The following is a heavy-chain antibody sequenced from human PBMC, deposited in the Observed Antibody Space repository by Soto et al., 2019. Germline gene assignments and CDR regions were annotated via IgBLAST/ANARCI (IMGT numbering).Heavy chain of an antibody. CDR2: IIPILGIA. CDR3: ARVPLGYDSSGYFLNDAFDI. J-gene: IGHJ3*02. CDR1: GGTFSSYT. Sequence: SVKVSCKASGGTFSSYTISWVRQAPGQGLEWMGRIIPILGIANYAQKFQGRVTITADKSTSTAYMELSSLRSEDTAVYYCARVPLGYDSSGYFLNDAFDIWGQGTMVTVSS. D-gene: IGHD3-22*01. V-gene: IGHV1-69*02.